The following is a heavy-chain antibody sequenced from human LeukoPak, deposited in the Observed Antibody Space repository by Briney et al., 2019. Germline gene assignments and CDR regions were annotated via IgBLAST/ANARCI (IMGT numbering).Heavy chain of an antibody. Sequence: SQTLSLTCTVSGGSISSGSYYWSWIRQPAGKGLEWIGRIYTSGSTNYNPSLKSRVTISVDTSKNQFSLKLSSVTAADTAVYYCARLVPAAKGFDPWGQGTLVTVSS. J-gene: IGHJ5*02. V-gene: IGHV4-61*02. CDR3: ARLVPAAKGFDP. CDR1: GGSISSGSYY. CDR2: IYTSGST. D-gene: IGHD2-2*01.